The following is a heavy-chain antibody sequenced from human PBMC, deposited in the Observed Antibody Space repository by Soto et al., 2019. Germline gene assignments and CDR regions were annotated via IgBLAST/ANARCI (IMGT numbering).Heavy chain of an antibody. Sequence: QVQLVQSGAEVKKPGASVKVSCKASGYTFTSYDINWVRQATGQGLEWMGWMNPNSGNTGYAQKFQGRVTMTRNTSISKAYMELSSLRSEDTAVYYCARVKLLWFGEAYYPTRYYGMDVWGQGTTVTVSS. CDR3: ARVKLLWFGEAYYPTRYYGMDV. D-gene: IGHD3-10*01. CDR2: MNPNSGNT. V-gene: IGHV1-8*01. J-gene: IGHJ6*02. CDR1: GYTFTSYD.